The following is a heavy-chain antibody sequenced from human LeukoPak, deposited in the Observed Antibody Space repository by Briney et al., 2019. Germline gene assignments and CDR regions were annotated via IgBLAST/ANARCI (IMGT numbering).Heavy chain of an antibody. CDR3: ARGYGYREYYYMDV. CDR1: GGTFSSYA. V-gene: IGHV1-69*05. Sequence: SVKVSCKASGGTFSSYAISWVRQAPGQGLVWMGGIIPIFGTANYAQKFQGRVTITTDESTSTAYMELSSLRSEDTAVYYCARGYGYREYYYMDVWGKGTTVTVSS. J-gene: IGHJ6*03. CDR2: IIPIFGTA. D-gene: IGHD5-18*01.